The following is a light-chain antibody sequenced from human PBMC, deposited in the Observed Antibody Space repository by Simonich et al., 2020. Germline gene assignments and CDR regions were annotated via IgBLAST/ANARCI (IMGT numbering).Light chain of an antibody. V-gene: IGLV2-14*02. Sequence: QSALTQPVSVSGSPGQSITISCTGTSSDVGSYNLVSWYQQHPGKAPKLMIYEGSKRPSGFSNRFSGSKSCNTASLTISGLQAEDEADYYCSSYTSSSTRVFGGGTKLTVL. CDR2: EGS. CDR1: SSDVGSYNL. CDR3: SSYTSSSTRV. J-gene: IGLJ3*02.